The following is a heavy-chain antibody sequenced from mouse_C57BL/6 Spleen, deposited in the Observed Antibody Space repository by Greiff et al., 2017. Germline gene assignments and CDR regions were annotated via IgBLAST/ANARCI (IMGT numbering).Heavy chain of an antibody. V-gene: IGHV1-26*01. Sequence: VQLQQSGPELVKPGASVKISCKASGYTFTDYYMNWVKQSHGKSLEWIGDINPNNGGTSYNQKFKGKATLTVDKSSSTAYMELRSLTSEDSAVYYCARSRGYDEAWFAYWGQGTLVTVSA. D-gene: IGHD2-2*01. CDR1: GYTFTDYY. CDR2: INPNNGGT. J-gene: IGHJ3*01. CDR3: ARSRGYDEAWFAY.